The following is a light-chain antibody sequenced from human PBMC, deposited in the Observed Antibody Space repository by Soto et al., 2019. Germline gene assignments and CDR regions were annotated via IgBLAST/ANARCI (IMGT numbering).Light chain of an antibody. V-gene: IGLV2-14*01. CDR2: EVT. CDR1: SSDVGAYDY. CDR3: NSYTRNTKNV. J-gene: IGLJ1*01. Sequence: QSALTQPASVSGSPGQSITVSCTGTSSDVGAYDYVSWYQHHPGKAPKLIIYEVTNRPSGVSNRFSGSNSGNTASLTISGLQAEDEADYYCNSYTRNTKNVFGTGTKVTGL.